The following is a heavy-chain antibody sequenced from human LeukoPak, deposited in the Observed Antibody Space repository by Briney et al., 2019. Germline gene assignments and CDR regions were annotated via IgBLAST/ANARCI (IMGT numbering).Heavy chain of an antibody. D-gene: IGHD6-19*01. V-gene: IGHV3-23*01. Sequence: SGGSLRLSCAASGFTFNIYTMTWVRQAPGKGLEWVSIISADSDSTYYADSVKGRFTISRDNSKDTLYLQMNSLRAEDTAIYYCEKSRGIYDSSGWRTFDSWGQGTLVTVSS. CDR1: GFTFNIYT. CDR3: EKSRGIYDSSGWRTFDS. J-gene: IGHJ4*02. CDR2: ISADSDST.